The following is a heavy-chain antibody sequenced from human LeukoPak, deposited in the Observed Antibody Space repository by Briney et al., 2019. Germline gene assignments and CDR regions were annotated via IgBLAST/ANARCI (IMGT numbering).Heavy chain of an antibody. CDR1: GGSISSCY. Sequence: PSETLSLTCTVSGGSISSCYWSWIRQRPGKGLEWIGYIYYSGSTNYNPSLKSRVTISVDTSKSQFSLKLSSVTAADTVVYYCARHSRYCSGGSCSTFDYWGQGTLVTVSS. CDR2: IYYSGST. V-gene: IGHV4-59*08. D-gene: IGHD2-15*01. J-gene: IGHJ4*02. CDR3: ARHSRYCSGGSCSTFDY.